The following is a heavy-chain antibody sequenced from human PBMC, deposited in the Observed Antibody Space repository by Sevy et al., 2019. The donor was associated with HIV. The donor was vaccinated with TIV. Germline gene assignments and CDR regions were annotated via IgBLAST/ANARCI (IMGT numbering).Heavy chain of an antibody. CDR2: IYYSGST. D-gene: IGHD2-2*01. V-gene: IGHV4-39*01. J-gene: IGHJ5*02. CDR3: ARRGVDIVVVPAVFGWFDP. CDR1: GGSISSSSYY. Sequence: SETLSLTCTVSGGSISSSSYYWGWIRQPPGKGLEWIGSIYYSGSTYYNPSLKSRVTISVDTSKNQFSLKLSSVTAADTAVYYCARRGVDIVVVPAVFGWFDPWGQGTLVTVS.